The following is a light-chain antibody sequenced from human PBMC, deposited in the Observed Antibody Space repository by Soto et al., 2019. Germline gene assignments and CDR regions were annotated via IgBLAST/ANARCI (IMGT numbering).Light chain of an antibody. J-gene: IGKJ1*01. CDR2: AAS. V-gene: IGKV1-6*01. CDR3: LQDYGGSWT. Sequence: QMTQSPSSLSASVGEKIIITCRASRDVGSDVSWYQQKPGQAPKLLIYAASNLYTGVPSRFSGSRSGTEFTLTISSLQPEDFASYYCLQDYGGSWTFGQGTKVEIE. CDR1: RDVGSD.